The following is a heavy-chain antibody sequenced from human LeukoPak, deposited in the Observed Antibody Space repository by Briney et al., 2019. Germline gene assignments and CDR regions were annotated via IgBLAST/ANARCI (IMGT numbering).Heavy chain of an antibody. J-gene: IGHJ4*02. D-gene: IGHD6-13*01. CDR1: GGSISNYY. CDR3: ARNLIPEQLVLNF. CDR2: IYYTGST. V-gene: IGHV4-59*01. Sequence: PSETLSLTCTVSGGSISNYYWNWIRQPPGKGLDGIGYIYYTGSTNYNPSLKSRVTMSVDTSKNQFSLNLRSVTPEDTAVYYCARNLIPEQLVLNFWGQGTLVTVSS.